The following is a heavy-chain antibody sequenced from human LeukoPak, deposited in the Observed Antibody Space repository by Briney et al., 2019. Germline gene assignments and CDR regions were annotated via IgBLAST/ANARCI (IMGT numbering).Heavy chain of an antibody. CDR2: IWYDGSNK. CDR1: GFSFSSYG. J-gene: IGHJ4*02. D-gene: IGHD3-22*01. V-gene: IGHV3-33*01. Sequence: PGRSLRLSCAASGFSFSSYGMHWGRQAPGKGLEWVAVIWYDGSNKYYADSVKGRFTISRDNSKNTLYLQMNSLRAEDTAVYYCARDGPLYYYDSSGYYLDYWGQGTLVTVSS. CDR3: ARDGPLYYYDSSGYYLDY.